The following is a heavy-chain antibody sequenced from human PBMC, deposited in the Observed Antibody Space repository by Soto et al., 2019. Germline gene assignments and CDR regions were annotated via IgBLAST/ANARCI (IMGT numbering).Heavy chain of an antibody. CDR1: GGSFSGYY. D-gene: IGHD3-3*01. CDR3: ARGGRSYDFWSGYTFYNYYYYGMDV. J-gene: IGHJ6*02. V-gene: IGHV4-34*01. Sequence: KTSETLSLTCAVYGGSFSGYYWSWIRQPPGKGLEWIGEINHSGSTNYNPSLKSRVTISVDTSKNQFSLKLSSVTAADTAVYYCARGGRSYDFWSGYTFYNYYYYGMDVWGQGTTVTVSS. CDR2: INHSGST.